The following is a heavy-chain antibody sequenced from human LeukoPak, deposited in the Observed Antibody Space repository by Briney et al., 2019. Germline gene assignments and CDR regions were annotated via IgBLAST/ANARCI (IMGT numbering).Heavy chain of an antibody. CDR3: AREGENYYDSSGYYPADY. Sequence: GGSLRLSCAASGFTFSSYAMHWVRQAPGKGLEYVPAISSNGGSTYYANSVKGRFTISRDNSKNTLYLQMGSLRAEDMAVYYCAREGENYYDSSGYYPADYWGQGTLVTVSS. CDR1: GFTFSSYA. J-gene: IGHJ4*02. V-gene: IGHV3-64*01. CDR2: ISSNGGST. D-gene: IGHD3-22*01.